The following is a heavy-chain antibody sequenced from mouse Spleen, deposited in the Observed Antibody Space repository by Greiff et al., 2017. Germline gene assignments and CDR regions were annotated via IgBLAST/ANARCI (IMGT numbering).Heavy chain of an antibody. D-gene: IGHD1-2*01. V-gene: IGHV2-6-7*01. Sequence: VKLMESGPGLVAPSQSLSITCTVSGFSLTGYGVNWVRQPPGKGLEWLGMIWGDGSTDYNSALKSRLSISKDNSKSQVFLKMNSLQTDDTARYYCARDNYGYPYYYAMDYWGQGTSVTVSS. CDR2: IWGDGST. CDR3: ARDNYGYPYYYAMDY. J-gene: IGHJ4*01. CDR1: GFSLTGYG.